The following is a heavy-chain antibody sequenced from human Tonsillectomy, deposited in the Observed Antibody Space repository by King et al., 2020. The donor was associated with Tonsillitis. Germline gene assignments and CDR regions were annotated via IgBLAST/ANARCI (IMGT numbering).Heavy chain of an antibody. Sequence: VQLVESGGGLVQPGGSPRLSCSASGFTFSTYAMHWVRQAPGKGLEYVSGISSNGGSTFYADSVKGRFTISRDNSKNTLYLQMSSLRVEDTAVYYCVKGIAAVSGRFDPWGQGTLVTVSS. CDR2: ISSNGGST. CDR1: GFTFSTYA. V-gene: IGHV3-64D*06. D-gene: IGHD6-13*01. CDR3: VKGIAAVSGRFDP. J-gene: IGHJ5*02.